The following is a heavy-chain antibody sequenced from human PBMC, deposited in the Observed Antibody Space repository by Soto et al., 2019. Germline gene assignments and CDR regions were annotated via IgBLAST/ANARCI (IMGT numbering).Heavy chain of an antibody. CDR2: ISGSGGST. D-gene: IGHD3-22*01. CDR1: GFTFSSYA. V-gene: IGHV3-23*01. Sequence: GGSLRLSCAASGFTFSSYAMSWVRQAPGKGLEWVSAISGSGGSTYYADSVKGRFPISRDNSKNTLYLQMNSLRAEDTAVYYCAKGMDYYDSSGYGGYGMDVWGQGTTVTVSS. CDR3: AKGMDYYDSSGYGGYGMDV. J-gene: IGHJ6*02.